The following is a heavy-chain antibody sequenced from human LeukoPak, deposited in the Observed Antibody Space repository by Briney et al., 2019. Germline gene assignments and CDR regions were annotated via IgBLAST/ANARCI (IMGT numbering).Heavy chain of an antibody. J-gene: IGHJ3*02. D-gene: IGHD1-26*01. CDR3: ARDLEWEQHNAFDI. CDR1: GYTFTSYG. CDR2: ISAYNGNT. Sequence: ASVKVSCKASGYTFTSYGISWVRQAPGQGLEWMGWISAYNGNTNYAQKLQGRVTMTTDTSTSTAYMELRSLRSDDTAVYYCARDLEWEQHNAFDIWGQGTMVTVSS. V-gene: IGHV1-18*01.